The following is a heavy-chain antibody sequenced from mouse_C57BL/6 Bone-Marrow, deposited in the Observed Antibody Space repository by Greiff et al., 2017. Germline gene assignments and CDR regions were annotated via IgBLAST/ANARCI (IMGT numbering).Heavy chain of an antibody. J-gene: IGHJ2*01. D-gene: IGHD1-1*01. Sequence: VQLQQSGAELVRPGTSVKMSCKASGYTFTNYWIGWAKQRPGHGLEWIGDIYPGGGYTNYNEKFKGKATLTADKSSSTAYMQFSSLTSEDSAIYYCARSSYYYGFYFDYWGQGTTLTVSS. V-gene: IGHV1-63*01. CDR3: ARSSYYYGFYFDY. CDR2: IYPGGGYT. CDR1: GYTFTNYW.